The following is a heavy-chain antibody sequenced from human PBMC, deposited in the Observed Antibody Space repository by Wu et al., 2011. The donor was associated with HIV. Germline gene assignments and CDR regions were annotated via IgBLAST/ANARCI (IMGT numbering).Heavy chain of an antibody. Sequence: QVQLVQSGAEVKKPGSSVKVSCKASGGTFSSYAISWVRQAPGQGLEWMGGIIPIFGTANYAQKFQGRVTITTDESTSTAYMELSSLRSEDTAIYYCAREAADGDSLLGYFDLWGRGTLVTVSS. V-gene: IGHV1-69*05. CDR2: IIPIFGTA. J-gene: IGHJ2*01. CDR3: AREAADGDSLLGYFDL. D-gene: IGHD4-17*01. CDR1: GGTFSSYA.